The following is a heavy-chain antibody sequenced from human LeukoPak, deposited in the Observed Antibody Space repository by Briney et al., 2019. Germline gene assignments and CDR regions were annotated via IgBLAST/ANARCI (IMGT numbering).Heavy chain of an antibody. CDR1: GFTFSSYW. D-gene: IGHD5-18*01. V-gene: IGHV3-7*01. J-gene: IGHJ4*02. CDR2: IMQDGSEK. CDR3: ARADTTMVDPYIDY. Sequence: GGSLRLSCAASGFTFSSYWMGWVRQAPGKGLEWVANIMQDGSEKYYVDSVKGRFTISRDNAKNSLYLQMNSLRAEDTAVYYCARADTTMVDPYIDYWGQGTLVPVSS.